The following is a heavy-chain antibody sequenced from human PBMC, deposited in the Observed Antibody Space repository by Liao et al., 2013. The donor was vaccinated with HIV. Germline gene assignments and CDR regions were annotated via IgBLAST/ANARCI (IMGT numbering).Heavy chain of an antibody. D-gene: IGHD5-18*01. Sequence: QVQLQESGPGLVKPSETLSLTCTVSGGSISSYYWSWIRQPAGKGLEWIGRIYTSGSTNYNPSLKSRVTMSVDTSKNQFSLKLSSVTAADTAVYYCARDPRRGYSYGYAPNWFDPWGQGTLVTVSS. CDR3: ARDPRRGYSYGYAPNWFDP. J-gene: IGHJ5*02. CDR1: GGSISSYY. CDR2: IYTSGST. V-gene: IGHV4-4*07.